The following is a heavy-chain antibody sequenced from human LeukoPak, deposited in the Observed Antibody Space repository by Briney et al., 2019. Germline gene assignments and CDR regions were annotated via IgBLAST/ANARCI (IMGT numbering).Heavy chain of an antibody. Sequence: SETLSLTCTVSGGSISSYYWSWIRQPPGKGLEWIGEINRSGSTNYNPSLKSRVTISLDTSKNQFSLRLTSVTAADTAVYYCARAVGSGSFQTYYYYMDVWGKGTTVTISS. J-gene: IGHJ6*03. CDR1: GGSISSYY. D-gene: IGHD3-10*01. V-gene: IGHV4-34*01. CDR2: INRSGST. CDR3: ARAVGSGSFQTYYYYMDV.